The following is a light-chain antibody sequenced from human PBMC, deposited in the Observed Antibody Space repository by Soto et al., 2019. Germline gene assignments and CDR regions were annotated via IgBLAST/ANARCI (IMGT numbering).Light chain of an antibody. J-gene: IGKJ5*01. CDR2: AAS. Sequence: DIPMTQSPSSVSASVGDRVTITCRASQAISSWLAWYQQKPGKAPKLLIYAASTLQSGVPSRFSGSGSGTDFTLTISSLQPEDFATYYCQQSNSFPFTFGQGTRLEIK. CDR1: QAISSW. CDR3: QQSNSFPFT. V-gene: IGKV1-12*02.